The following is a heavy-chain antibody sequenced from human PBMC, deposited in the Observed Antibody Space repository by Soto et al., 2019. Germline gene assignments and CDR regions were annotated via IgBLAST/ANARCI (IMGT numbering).Heavy chain of an antibody. Sequence: QVQLVESGGGLVKPGGSLRLSCAASGFTFSDYHMSWIRQAPGKGLEWVSYISSSGSNVYYADSVKGRFTISRDNAKNSLYLQMSSLRVEDTAVYYCARRIVVTTGHAMDVWGQGTTVTVSS. CDR2: ISSSGSNV. J-gene: IGHJ6*02. V-gene: IGHV3-11*01. CDR1: GFTFSDYH. CDR3: ARRIVVTTGHAMDV. D-gene: IGHD1-26*01.